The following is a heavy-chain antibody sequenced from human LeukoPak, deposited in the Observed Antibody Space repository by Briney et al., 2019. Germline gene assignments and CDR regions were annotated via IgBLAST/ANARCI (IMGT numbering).Heavy chain of an antibody. CDR2: IYYSGST. CDR3: ARQYYYGSGSYSPY. D-gene: IGHD3-10*01. J-gene: IGHJ4*02. V-gene: IGHV4-30-2*03. Sequence: SQTLSLTCAVSGGSSRSGDYFWSWIRQPPGKGLEWIGSIYYSGSTYYNPSLKSRVTISVDTSKNQFSLKLSSVTAADTAVYYCARQYYYGSGSYSPYWGQGTLVTVSS. CDR1: GGSSRSGDYF.